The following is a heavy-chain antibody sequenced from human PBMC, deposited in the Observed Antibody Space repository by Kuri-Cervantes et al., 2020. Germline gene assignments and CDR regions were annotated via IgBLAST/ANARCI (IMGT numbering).Heavy chain of an antibody. D-gene: IGHD3-22*01. CDR2: INPSGGST. Sequence: ASVKVSCKASGGTFSSYAISWVRQAPGQGLEWMGIINPSGGSTSYAQKFQGRVTMTRDTSTSTVYMELSSLRSEDTAVYYCARDLPPRHYYDSSGYFDYWGQGTLVTVSS. CDR3: ARDLPPRHYYDSSGYFDY. V-gene: IGHV1-46*01. J-gene: IGHJ4*02. CDR1: GGTFSSYA.